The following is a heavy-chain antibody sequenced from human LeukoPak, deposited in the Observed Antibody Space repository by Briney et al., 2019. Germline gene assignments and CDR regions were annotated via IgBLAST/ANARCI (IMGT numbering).Heavy chain of an antibody. V-gene: IGHV1-2*02. CDR3: ARDRKVRGVIYAFDP. D-gene: IGHD3-10*01. CDR1: GYAFTSYA. J-gene: IGHJ5*02. Sequence: ASVKVSCKASGYAFTSYAMNWVRQAPGQGLEWMGWINPNSGGTNYAQKFQGRVTMTRDTSISTAYMELSRLRSDDTAVYYCARDRKVRGVIYAFDPWGQGTLVTVSS. CDR2: INPNSGGT.